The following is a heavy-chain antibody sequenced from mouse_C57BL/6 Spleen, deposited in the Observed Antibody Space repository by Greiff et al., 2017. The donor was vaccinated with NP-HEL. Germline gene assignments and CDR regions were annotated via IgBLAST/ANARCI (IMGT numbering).Heavy chain of an antibody. CDR2: ISYSGST. Sequence: EVKLQESGPGMVKPSQSLSLTCTVTGYSITSGYDWHWIRHFPGNKLEWMGYISYSGSTNYNPSLKSRISITHETSKTHFFLKLKSVTTEDTATYYWARANYYGSSAWFAYWGQGTLVTVSA. CDR1: GYSITSGYD. CDR3: ARANYYGSSAWFAY. V-gene: IGHV3-1*01. J-gene: IGHJ3*01. D-gene: IGHD1-1*01.